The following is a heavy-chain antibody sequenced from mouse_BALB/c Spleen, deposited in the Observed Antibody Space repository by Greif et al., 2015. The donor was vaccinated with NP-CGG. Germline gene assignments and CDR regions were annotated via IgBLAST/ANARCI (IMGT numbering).Heavy chain of an antibody. J-gene: IGHJ2*01. Sequence: QVQLKESGAELARPGASVKMSCKASGYTFTSYTLHWVKQRPGQGLEWIGYINPSSGYTNYNQKFKDKATLTADKSSSAAYMQLNSLTSDDAAFYYCARRREANMYYFGYWAQGSTLTFSS. CDR2: INPSSGYT. D-gene: IGHD1-1*01. CDR1: GYTFTSYT. V-gene: IGHV1-4*01. CDR3: ARRREANMYYFGY.